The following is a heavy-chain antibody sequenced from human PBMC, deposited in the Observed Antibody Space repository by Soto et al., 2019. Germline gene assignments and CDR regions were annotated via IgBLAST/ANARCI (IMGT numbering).Heavy chain of an antibody. CDR1: GYTFTSYG. V-gene: IGHV1-18*01. CDR2: ISAYNGNT. J-gene: IGHJ4*02. CDR3: ARDRGIVIVGGTIPDY. D-gene: IGHD1-26*01. Sequence: QVQLVQSGAEVKKPGASVKVSCKASGYTFTSYGISGVRQAPGQGLEWLGWISAYNGNTNYARNLQGRVTVTADTSTTTAYMELRSLRSDDTAVYYCARDRGIVIVGGTIPDYWGQGTLVTVSS.